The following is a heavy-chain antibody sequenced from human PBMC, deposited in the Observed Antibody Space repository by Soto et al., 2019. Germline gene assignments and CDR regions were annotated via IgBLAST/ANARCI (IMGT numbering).Heavy chain of an antibody. CDR1: GGSISSYY. CDR3: ARGGDVGSGSSDWLDP. J-gene: IGHJ5*02. D-gene: IGHD3-3*01. Sequence: SEPLSLTCTVSGGSISSYYWSWIRQPAGKGLEWIGRIYTSGSTNYNPSLKSRVTMSVDTSKNQFSLKLSSVTAADTAVYYCARGGDVGSGSSDWLDPWGKGTLVTVS. CDR2: IYTSGST. V-gene: IGHV4-4*07.